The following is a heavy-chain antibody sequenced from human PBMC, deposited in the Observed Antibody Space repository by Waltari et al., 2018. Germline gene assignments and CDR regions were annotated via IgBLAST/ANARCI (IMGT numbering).Heavy chain of an antibody. CDR3: ARDGYLDI. V-gene: IGHV1-2*02. Sequence: QAQLVQSGAEVKKPGASVKVSCKASGYSFIDYYMHWLRQAPGQGLEWMGWIDPNSGATKYTQRFQGRVSMTRDTSISTVYMELSRLRSDDTAVFYCARDGYLDIWGQGTTVIVSS. CDR1: GYSFIDYY. J-gene: IGHJ3*02. D-gene: IGHD6-13*01. CDR2: IDPNSGAT.